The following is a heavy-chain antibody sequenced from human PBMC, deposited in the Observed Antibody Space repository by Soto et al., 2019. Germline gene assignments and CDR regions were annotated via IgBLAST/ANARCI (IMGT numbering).Heavy chain of an antibody. Sequence: SETLSLTCTVSGDSVTNYFWSWMRQRPGKGLEWIGHKYHGGRTNYSPSLKSRVTMSLDSSKNQFSLNLSSVTAADTAVYFCARDPVYCTNGVCHIFDVWGQGVLVTVSS. D-gene: IGHD2-8*01. V-gene: IGHV4-59*02. CDR2: KYHGGRT. CDR3: ARDPVYCTNGVCHIFDV. J-gene: IGHJ4*02. CDR1: GDSVTNYF.